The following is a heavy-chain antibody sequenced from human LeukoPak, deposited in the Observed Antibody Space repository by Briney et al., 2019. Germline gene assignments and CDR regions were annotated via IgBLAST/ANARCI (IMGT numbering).Heavy chain of an antibody. CDR3: ARGVYIAAAQYGY. V-gene: IGHV4-59*01. CDR2: IYYSGTT. CDR1: GGSISSYY. Sequence: SETLSLTCTVSGGSISSYYWSWIRQPPGKGLEWIGYIYYSGTTNYNPSLKSRVTISVHTSKNQFSLKLSSVTAADTAVYYRARGVYIAAAQYGYWGQGTLVTVSS. J-gene: IGHJ4*02. D-gene: IGHD6-13*01.